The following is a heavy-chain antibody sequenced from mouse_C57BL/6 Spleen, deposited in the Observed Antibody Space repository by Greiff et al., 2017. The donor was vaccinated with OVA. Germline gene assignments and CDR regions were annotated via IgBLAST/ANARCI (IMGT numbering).Heavy chain of an antibody. J-gene: IGHJ2*01. V-gene: IGHV1-82*01. D-gene: IGHD1-1*01. CDR3: ATITTVVDYFDY. CDR1: GYAFSSSW. CDR2: IYPGDGDT. Sequence: LQLQQSGPELVKPGASVKISCKASGYAFSSSWMNWVKQRPGKGLEWIGRIYPGDGDTNYNGKFKGKATLTADKSSSTAYMQLSSLTSEDSAVYFCATITTVVDYFDYWGQGTTLTVSS.